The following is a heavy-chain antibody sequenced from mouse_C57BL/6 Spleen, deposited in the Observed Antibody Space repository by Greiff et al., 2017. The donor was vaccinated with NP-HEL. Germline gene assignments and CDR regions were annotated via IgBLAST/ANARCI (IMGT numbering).Heavy chain of an antibody. D-gene: IGHD1-1*01. J-gene: IGHJ3*01. CDR1: GYSFTGYY. CDR2: INPSTGGT. CDR3: ARAYYGSSSAWFAY. Sequence: VQLQQSGPELVKPGASVKISCKASGYSFTGYYMNWVKQSPEKSLEWIGEINPSTGGTTYNQKFKAKATLTVDKSSSTAYMQLKSLTSEDSAVYYCARAYYGSSSAWFAYWGQGTLVTVSA. V-gene: IGHV1-42*01.